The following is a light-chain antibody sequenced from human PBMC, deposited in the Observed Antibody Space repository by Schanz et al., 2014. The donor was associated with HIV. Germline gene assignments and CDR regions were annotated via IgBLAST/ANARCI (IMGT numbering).Light chain of an antibody. J-gene: IGKJ2*01. V-gene: IGKV4-1*01. Sequence: DIVMTQSPDSLAVSLGERATIHCRSSQSILYSSNNKNYLAWFQQRPGQPPKLLIYWASIRASGTPDRISGSGAVTYFTLPINSPQAEDVALYYCQQYFSLPYTSDPGPKLVIK. CDR3: QQYFSLPYT. CDR1: QSILYSSNNKNY. CDR2: WAS.